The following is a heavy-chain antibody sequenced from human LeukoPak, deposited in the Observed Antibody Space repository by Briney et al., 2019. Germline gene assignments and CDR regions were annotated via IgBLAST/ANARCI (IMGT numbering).Heavy chain of an antibody. J-gene: IGHJ4*02. D-gene: IGHD1-7*01. CDR2: IYYSGST. CDR3: ARLKTGTMRLDS. V-gene: IGHV4-39*01. CDR1: GGSISSSSYY. Sequence: SETLSLTCTVSGGSISSSSYYWGWIRQPPGKGLEWIGNIYYSGSTYYNPSLESRVTISVDTSKNQFSLKLSSVTAADTALYYCARLKTGTMRLDSWGQGTLVAVSS.